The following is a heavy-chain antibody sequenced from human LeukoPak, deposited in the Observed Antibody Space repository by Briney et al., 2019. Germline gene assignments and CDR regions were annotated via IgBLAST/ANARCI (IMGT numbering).Heavy chain of an antibody. D-gene: IGHD4-17*01. CDR3: ARGNDHGDCWIDY. V-gene: IGHV1-18*01. CDR2: ISVRKGNT. CDR1: GYTFTNCA. J-gene: IGHJ4*02. Sequence: ASVKVSCQISGYTFTNCAISWMRQAPGQELEWMGWISVRKGNTNYTQKLQDRVTMTTDTSTSTAYMELRSLTSDDTAVYYCARGNDHGDCWIDYWGQGTLVTVSS.